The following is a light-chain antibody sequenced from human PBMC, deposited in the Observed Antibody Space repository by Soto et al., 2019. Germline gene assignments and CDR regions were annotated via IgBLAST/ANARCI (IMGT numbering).Light chain of an antibody. CDR1: SSDVGGYNY. CDR3: SSYAGSNNFGV. CDR2: DVS. J-gene: IGLJ1*01. Sequence: QSALTQPPSASGSPGQSVTISCTGTSSDVGGYNYVSWYQQHPGKAPKVMIYDVSKRPSGVPDRFSGSKSGNTASLTVSGLQAEDEADYYCSSYAGSNNFGVFGTGTKLTVL. V-gene: IGLV2-8*01.